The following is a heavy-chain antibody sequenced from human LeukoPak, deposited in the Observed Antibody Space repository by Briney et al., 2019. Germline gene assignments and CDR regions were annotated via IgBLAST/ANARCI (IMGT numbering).Heavy chain of an antibody. CDR3: ARDLRYGDYGNWFDP. CDR1: GFTFSSYE. CDR2: ISSSGSTI. V-gene: IGHV3-48*03. Sequence: GSLRLSCAASGFTFSSYEMNWFRQAPGKGLEWVSYISSSGSTIYYADSVKGRFTISRDNAKNSLYLQMNSLRAEDTAVYYCARDLRYGDYGNWFDPWGQGTLVTVSS. J-gene: IGHJ5*02. D-gene: IGHD4-17*01.